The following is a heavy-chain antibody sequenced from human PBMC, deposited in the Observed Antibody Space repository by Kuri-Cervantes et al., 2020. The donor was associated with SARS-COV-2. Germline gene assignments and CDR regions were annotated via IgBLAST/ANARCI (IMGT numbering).Heavy chain of an antibody. D-gene: IGHD1-1*01. CDR3: ARDNSGTTFSVF. J-gene: IGHJ3*01. Sequence: ETLSLTCAASGFTFSSYAMSWVRQAPGKGLEWVSAISGSGGSTYYADSVKGRFAISRDNSKNTLYLQMNSLRAEDTAVYYCARDNSGTTFSVFWGQGTMVTVSS. V-gene: IGHV3-23*01. CDR2: ISGSGGST. CDR1: GFTFSSYA.